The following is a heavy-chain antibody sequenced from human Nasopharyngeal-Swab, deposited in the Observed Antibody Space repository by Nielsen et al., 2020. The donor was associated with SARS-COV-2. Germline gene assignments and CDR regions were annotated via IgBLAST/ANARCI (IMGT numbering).Heavy chain of an antibody. V-gene: IGHV1-2*06. CDR2: INPNSGGT. J-gene: IGHJ4*02. CDR1: GYTFTGYY. CDR3: ARDPSGYDSDY. D-gene: IGHD5-12*01. Sequence: AAVKVSCKASGYTFTGYYMHWVRQAPGQGLEWMGRINPNSGGTNYAQKFQGRVTMTRDTSISTAYMELSRLRSDDTAVYYCARDPSGYDSDYWGQGTLVTVSS.